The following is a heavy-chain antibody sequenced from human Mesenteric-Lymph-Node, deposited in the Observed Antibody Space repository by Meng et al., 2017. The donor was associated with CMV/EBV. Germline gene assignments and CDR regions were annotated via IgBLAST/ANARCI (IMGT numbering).Heavy chain of an antibody. Sequence: CQASGYNFNANFLHWVRQAPGQGLEWMGWINPNSGATNSPQNFQGRVTMTRDTSINTAYIHLSTLRSDDTAVYFCARDPGGYFWFDSWSQGTLVTVSS. CDR2: INPNSGAT. CDR1: GYNFNANF. V-gene: IGHV1-2*02. D-gene: IGHD5-18*01. CDR3: ARDPGGYFWFDS. J-gene: IGHJ5*01.